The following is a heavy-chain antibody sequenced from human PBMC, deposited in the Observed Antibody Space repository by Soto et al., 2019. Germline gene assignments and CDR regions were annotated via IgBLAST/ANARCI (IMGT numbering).Heavy chain of an antibody. CDR1: CCSFTHSSYY. CDR3: VSQRTTVPTQAYFDY. D-gene: IGHD4-17*01. CDR2: VYYRGRS. V-gene: IGHV4-39*01. J-gene: IGHJ4*02. Sequence: SETLSLTCPVSCCSFTHSSYYWGVIRQSPGKGLEWIGSVYYRGRSYSKSSVKSRVTISVDTSKNRFSLSLNSVTASDTAVYFCVSQRTTVPTQAYFDYWGPGALVTVSS.